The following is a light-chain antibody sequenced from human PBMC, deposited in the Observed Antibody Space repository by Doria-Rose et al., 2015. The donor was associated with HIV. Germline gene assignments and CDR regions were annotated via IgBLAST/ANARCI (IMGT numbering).Light chain of an antibody. CDR1: QSFSSTY. V-gene: IGKV3-20*01. CDR2: DGS. CDR3: DQYGTTWT. Sequence: TQSPGTLSLSPGERATLSCRASQSFSSTYLAWYQQKPGQAPSLLIYDGSTRATGIPDRFSASGSGTDFTLTINRLEPEDFALYYCDQYGTTWTFGQGSKVE. J-gene: IGKJ1*01.